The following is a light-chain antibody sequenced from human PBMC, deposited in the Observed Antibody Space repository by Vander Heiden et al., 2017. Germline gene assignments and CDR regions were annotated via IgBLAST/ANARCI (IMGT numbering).Light chain of an antibody. Sequence: QSALTQPAFVSGSPGQSITISCTGCNNDVGGHDHVSWYQQLASKSPKLMVFDVTTRPSVVSYRFSGSKSGNTASLTISGLLAEDVAAYYCSSFSTISTVVVFGGRTKLTVL. CDR1: NNDVGGHDH. CDR3: SSFSTISTVVV. J-gene: IGLJ2*01. CDR2: DVT. V-gene: IGLV2-14*03.